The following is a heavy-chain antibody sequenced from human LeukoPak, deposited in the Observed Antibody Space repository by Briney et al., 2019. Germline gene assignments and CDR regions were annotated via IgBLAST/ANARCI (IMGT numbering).Heavy chain of an antibody. CDR2: IWYDGSNK. CDR1: GFTFSSYG. V-gene: IGHV3-33*01. CDR3: ASLDGYCSSTSCPVPFDY. Sequence: PGGSLRLSCAASGFTFSSYGMRWVRQAPGKGLEWVAVIWYDGSNKYYADSVKGRFTISRDNSKNTLYLQMNSLRAEDTAVYYCASLDGYCSSTSCPVPFDYWGQGTLVTVSS. D-gene: IGHD2-2*01. J-gene: IGHJ4*02.